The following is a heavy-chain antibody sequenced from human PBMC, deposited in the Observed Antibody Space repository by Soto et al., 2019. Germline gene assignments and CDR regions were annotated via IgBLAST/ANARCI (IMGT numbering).Heavy chain of an antibody. Sequence: EVQLVESGGGLVQPGGSLRLSCAASGFPFSSYWMHWVRQAPGKGLVWVSRIDSDGSSTYYADSVKGRFTISRDNAKNTLYLQMKSLGAEHTAGYYCTTLLPNYWGQGTLVTVSS. CDR2: IDSDGSST. CDR3: TTLLPNY. J-gene: IGHJ4*02. V-gene: IGHV3-74*01. CDR1: GFPFSSYW.